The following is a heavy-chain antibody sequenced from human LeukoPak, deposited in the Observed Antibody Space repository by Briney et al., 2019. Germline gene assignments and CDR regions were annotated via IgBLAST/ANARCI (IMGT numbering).Heavy chain of an antibody. D-gene: IGHD5-18*01. J-gene: IGHJ4*02. CDR2: IKQDGSEK. CDR1: GFTFSNYW. Sequence: GGSLRLSCAASGFTFSNYWMSWVRQAPGKGLEWVANIKQDGSEKYYVDSVKGRFTISRDNPKNSLYLQMNSLRAEDTAVYYCARDEFRGGNTAMVKFDYWGQGTLVTVSS. V-gene: IGHV3-7*01. CDR3: ARDEFRGGNTAMVKFDY.